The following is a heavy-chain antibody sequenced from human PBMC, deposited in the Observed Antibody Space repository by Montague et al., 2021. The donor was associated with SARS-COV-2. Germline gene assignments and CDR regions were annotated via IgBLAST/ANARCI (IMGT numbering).Heavy chain of an antibody. D-gene: IGHD2-15*01. J-gene: IGHJ6*02. Sequence: SETLSLTCAVYGGSFSGYYWSWIRQPPGKGLEWIGEINHSGSTNYNPSLKSRVTISVDTSKNQFSLKLSSVTAADTAVYYCARGSGCSGGSCYPECGPYYYYGMDVWGQGTTVTVSS. CDR2: INHSGST. CDR1: GGSFSGYY. CDR3: ARGSGCSGGSCYPECGPYYYYGMDV. V-gene: IGHV4-34*01.